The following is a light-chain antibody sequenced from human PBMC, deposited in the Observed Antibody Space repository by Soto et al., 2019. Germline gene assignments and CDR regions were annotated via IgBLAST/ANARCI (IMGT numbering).Light chain of an antibody. J-gene: IGLJ1*01. CDR3: CSYAGSNYV. Sequence: QSVLKQPASVYGSPGQASTISCNGTSSDVGNYNLVSWYQHHPGKAPKLMIYEVSKRPSGVSNRFSGSKSGDTASLTISGLQAEDEADYYCCSYAGSNYVFGTGTKVTVL. V-gene: IGLV2-23*02. CDR2: EVS. CDR1: SSDVGNYNL.